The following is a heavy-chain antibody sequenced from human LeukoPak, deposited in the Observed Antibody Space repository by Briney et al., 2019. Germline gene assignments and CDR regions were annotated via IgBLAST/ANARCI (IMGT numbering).Heavy chain of an antibody. CDR1: GGSISSYY. V-gene: IGHV4-30-4*01. Sequence: SETLSLTCTVSGGSISSYYWSWIRQPPGKGLEWIGYIYYSGSTYYNPSLKSRVTISVDTSKNQFSLKLSSVTAADTAVYYCARYCSSTSCYGDDAFDIWGQGTMVTVSS. D-gene: IGHD2-2*01. CDR2: IYYSGST. CDR3: ARYCSSTSCYGDDAFDI. J-gene: IGHJ3*02.